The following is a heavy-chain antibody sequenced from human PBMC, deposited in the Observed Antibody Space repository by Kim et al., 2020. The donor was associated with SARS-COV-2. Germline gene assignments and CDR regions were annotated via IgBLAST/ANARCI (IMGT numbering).Heavy chain of an antibody. Sequence: GGSLRLSCTTSGFTFTGHAMSWVRQAPGKGLEWVSSTDGSDGKTYYVDSVKGRFSISRDDSTNTLYLHMSAGKADDTATYYRVKGGWGWIWDYWGQGTRVTVSS. D-gene: IGHD2-21*01. CDR1: GFTFTGHA. CDR2: TDGSDGKT. J-gene: IGHJ4*02. V-gene: IGHV3-23*01. CDR3: VKGGWGWIWDY.